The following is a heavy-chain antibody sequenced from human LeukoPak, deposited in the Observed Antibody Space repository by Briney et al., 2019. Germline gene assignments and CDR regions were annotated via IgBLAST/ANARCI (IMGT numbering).Heavy chain of an antibody. V-gene: IGHV3-49*03. D-gene: IGHD6-19*01. CDR1: GFTFCVYL. J-gene: IGHJ4*02. Sequence: PGGSLRLSCTASGFTFCVYLMSWFRQAPGKGLEWIGFISGGTTEYAASVKGRFTISRDDSTSIAYLQMNSLTTEDTAVYYCSRGSGWLSVYWGQGTLVTVSS. CDR3: SRGSGWLSVY. CDR2: ISGGTT.